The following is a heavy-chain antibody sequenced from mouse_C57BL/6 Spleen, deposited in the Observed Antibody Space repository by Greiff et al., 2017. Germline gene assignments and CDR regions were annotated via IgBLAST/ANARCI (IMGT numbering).Heavy chain of an antibody. Sequence: EVHLVESGEGLVKPGGSLKLSCAAYGFTFSSYAMSWVRQTPEKRLEWVAYISSGGDYIYYADTVKGRFTISRDNARNTLYLQMSSLKSEDTAMYYCTRERFITTVVASPFDYWGQGTTLTVSS. CDR3: TRERFITTVVASPFDY. CDR2: ISSGGDYI. J-gene: IGHJ2*01. CDR1: GFTFSSYA. D-gene: IGHD1-1*01. V-gene: IGHV5-9-1*02.